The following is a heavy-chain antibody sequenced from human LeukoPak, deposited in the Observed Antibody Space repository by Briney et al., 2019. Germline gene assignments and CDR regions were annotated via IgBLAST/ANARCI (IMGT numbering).Heavy chain of an antibody. J-gene: IGHJ3*02. V-gene: IGHV3-11*01. D-gene: IGHD1-1*01. CDR2: ISSSGSTI. Sequence: PGVSLRLSCAASGFTFSDYYMSWIRQAPGKGLEWVSYISSSGSTIYYADSVKGRFTISRDNAKNSLYLQMNSLRAEDTAVYYCARGFIYDRLDAFDIWGQGTMVTVSS. CDR3: ARGFIYDRLDAFDI. CDR1: GFTFSDYY.